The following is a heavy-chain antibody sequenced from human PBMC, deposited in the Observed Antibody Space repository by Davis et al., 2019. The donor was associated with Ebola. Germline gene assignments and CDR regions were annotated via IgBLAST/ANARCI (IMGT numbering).Heavy chain of an antibody. J-gene: IGHJ4*02. Sequence: GESLKISCTGAGFTFSSYTINWVRHAPGKGLEWVSSISRTSSYKHYADSVSGRFTISRDNAKNTLYLQMSSLGVEDTAVYFCASYVVGWGRGTLVTVSS. CDR3: ASYVVG. V-gene: IGHV3-21*06. CDR1: GFTFSSYT. CDR2: ISRTSSYK. D-gene: IGHD2-15*01.